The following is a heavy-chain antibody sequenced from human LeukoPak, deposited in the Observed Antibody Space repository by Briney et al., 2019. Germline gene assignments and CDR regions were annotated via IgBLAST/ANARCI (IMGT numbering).Heavy chain of an antibody. Sequence: GGSLRLSCAASGFTFSSYAMSWARQAPGKGLEWVANIKQDGSEKYYVDSVKGRFTISRDNAKNSLYLQMNSLRAEDTAVYYCARDQYYYGSGTEGGFDYWGQGTLVTVSS. CDR1: GFTFSSYA. D-gene: IGHD3-10*01. V-gene: IGHV3-7*01. CDR2: IKQDGSEK. J-gene: IGHJ4*02. CDR3: ARDQYYYGSGTEGGFDY.